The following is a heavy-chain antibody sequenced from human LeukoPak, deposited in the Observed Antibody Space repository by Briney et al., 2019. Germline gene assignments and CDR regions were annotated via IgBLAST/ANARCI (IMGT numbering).Heavy chain of an antibody. V-gene: IGHV4-59*12. CDR3: ARDSPPSYCSGGSCYVGDAFDI. CDR2: IYYSGST. CDR1: GGSISSYY. Sequence: SETLSLTCTVSGGSISSYYWSWIRQPPGQGREWIGYIYYSGSTNYNPSLKSRVTISVDTSKNQFSLKLSSVTAADTAVYYCARDSPPSYCSGGSCYVGDAFDIWGQGTMVTVSS. J-gene: IGHJ3*02. D-gene: IGHD2-15*01.